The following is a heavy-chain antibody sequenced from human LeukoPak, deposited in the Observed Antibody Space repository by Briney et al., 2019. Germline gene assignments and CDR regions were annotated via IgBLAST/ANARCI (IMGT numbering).Heavy chain of an antibody. Sequence: SSETLSLTCTVPGGSISSSSYYWGWIRQPPGKWLEWIGSIYYSGSTYYNLSLKSRVTISVDTSKNQFSLKLSSVTAADTAVYYCARLAYSSGPSDLPYFAYWGQGALVTVSS. D-gene: IGHD6-25*01. CDR1: GGSISSSSYY. CDR3: ARLAYSSGPSDLPYFAY. V-gene: IGHV4-39*01. J-gene: IGHJ4*02. CDR2: IYYSGST.